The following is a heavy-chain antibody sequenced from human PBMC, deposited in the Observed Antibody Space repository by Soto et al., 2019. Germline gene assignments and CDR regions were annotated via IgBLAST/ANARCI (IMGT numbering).Heavy chain of an antibody. Sequence: EVQLEQSGAEVKKPGQSLNISCKASGYSFSNYWIGWVRQMPGKGLEWMGIIYPDDSDTRYSPSFQGQVTMSADKSISTAYLQWSSLRASDSAMYYCARHGGRGAYGSFGFWGQGTMVTVYS. CDR2: IYPDDSDT. CDR3: ARHGGRGAYGSFGF. V-gene: IGHV5-51*01. CDR1: GYSFSNYW. J-gene: IGHJ3*01. D-gene: IGHD3-10*01.